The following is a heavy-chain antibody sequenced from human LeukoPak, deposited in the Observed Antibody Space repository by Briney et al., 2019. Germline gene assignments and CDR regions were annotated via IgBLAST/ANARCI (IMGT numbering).Heavy chain of an antibody. CDR3: ASSAWSSGSYKT. Sequence: SSETLSLTCTVSGYSISSGYYWGWIRQPPGKGLEWIGSIYHSGSTYYNPSLKSRVTISVDTSKNQFSLKLSSVTAADTAVYYCASSAWSSGSYKTWGQGTLVTVSS. D-gene: IGHD3-10*01. V-gene: IGHV4-38-2*02. J-gene: IGHJ5*02. CDR1: GYSISSGYY. CDR2: IYHSGST.